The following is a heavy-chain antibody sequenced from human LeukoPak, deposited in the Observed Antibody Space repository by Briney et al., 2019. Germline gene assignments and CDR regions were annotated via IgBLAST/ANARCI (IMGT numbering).Heavy chain of an antibody. Sequence: ASETLSLTCTVSGASISNYYWSWIRQPPGKGLEWIGYIFYSGSTNYNPSLKSRVTISLATSKSQFSLQLRSVTAADTAVYYCARFTTVVPAFWYFELWGRGTLVTVSS. CDR1: GASISNYY. CDR2: IFYSGST. CDR3: ARFTTVVPAFWYFEL. V-gene: IGHV4-59*08. D-gene: IGHD4-23*01. J-gene: IGHJ2*01.